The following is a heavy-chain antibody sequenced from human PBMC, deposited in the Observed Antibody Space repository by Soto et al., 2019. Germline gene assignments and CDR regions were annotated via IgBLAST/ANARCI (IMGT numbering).Heavy chain of an antibody. J-gene: IGHJ1*01. D-gene: IGHD2-15*01. Sequence: ASVKVSCKASGYTFTSYDINWVRQATGQGLEWMGWMNPNSGNTGYAQKFQGRVTMTRNTSISTAYMELSSLRSEDTAVYYCALGVAAIEYFQHWGQGTLVTVSS. CDR2: MNPNSGNT. V-gene: IGHV1-8*01. CDR3: ALGVAAIEYFQH. CDR1: GYTFTSYD.